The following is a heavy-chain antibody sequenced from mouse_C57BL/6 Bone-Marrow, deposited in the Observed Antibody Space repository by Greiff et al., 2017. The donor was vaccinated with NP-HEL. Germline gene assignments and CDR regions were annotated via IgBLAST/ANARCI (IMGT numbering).Heavy chain of an antibody. CDR1: GYTFTSYW. D-gene: IGHD1-1*01. CDR3: ARIYYYGSSYVGYAMDY. J-gene: IGHJ4*01. CDR2: IHPNSGST. V-gene: IGHV1-64*01. Sequence: QVQLQQPGAELVKPGASVKLSCKASGYTFTSYWMHWVKQRPGQGLEWIGMIHPNSGSTNYNEKFKSKATLTVDKSSSTAYMQLSSLTSEDSAVYYCARIYYYGSSYVGYAMDYWGQGTSVTVSS.